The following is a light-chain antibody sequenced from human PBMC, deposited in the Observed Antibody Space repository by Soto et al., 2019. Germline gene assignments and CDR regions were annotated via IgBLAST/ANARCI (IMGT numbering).Light chain of an antibody. V-gene: IGKV3-20*01. CDR2: RAS. J-gene: IGKJ1*01. CDR1: QSVSSSY. Sequence: EIVLTQSPGTLSLSPGERATLSCRASQSVSSSYLAWYQQKPGQAPRLLIYRASSRPTGIADRFSGSGSGTDFTLTISRLEPEDFAVYYCQQYGDSSWTFGQGTKVDI. CDR3: QQYGDSSWT.